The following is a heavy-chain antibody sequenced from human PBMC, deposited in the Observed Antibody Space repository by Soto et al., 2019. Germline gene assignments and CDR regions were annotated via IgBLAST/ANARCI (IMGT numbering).Heavy chain of an antibody. J-gene: IGHJ4*02. V-gene: IGHV3-23*01. D-gene: IGHD3-3*01. Sequence: EVQLLDSGGGLVQPGGSLRLSCAASGFTFSSYAMHWVRQAPGKGLEWVSTVSGAALNTYYADSVKGRSTISRDSSKRALYLQLNSLSAADTAVYYCAKYLWSGRGGGIDYCGQGPLVTVSS. CDR3: AKYLWSGRGGGIDY. CDR2: VSGAALNT. CDR1: GFTFSSYA.